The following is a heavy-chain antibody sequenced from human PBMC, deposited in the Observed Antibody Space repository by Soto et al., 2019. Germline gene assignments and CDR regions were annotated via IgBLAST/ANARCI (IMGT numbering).Heavy chain of an antibody. CDR3: ARLPKDYYGSGSYLPFDY. D-gene: IGHD3-10*01. CDR1: GYTFTSYG. J-gene: IGHJ4*02. Sequence: ASVKVSCKASGYTFTSYGISWVRQAPGQGLEWMGWISAYNGNTNYAQKLQGRVTMTTDTSTSTAYMELRSLRSDDTAVYYCARLPKDYYGSGSYLPFDYWGQGTLVTVSS. CDR2: ISAYNGNT. V-gene: IGHV1-18*01.